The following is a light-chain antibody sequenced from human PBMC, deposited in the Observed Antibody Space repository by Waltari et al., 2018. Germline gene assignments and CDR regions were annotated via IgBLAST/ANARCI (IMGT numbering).Light chain of an antibody. CDR3: QHYISSPWT. CDR1: ERISSW. V-gene: IGKV1-5*03. J-gene: IGKJ1*01. CDR2: TTS. Sequence: DIKMTQFPSTLSASVGDTVTITCRASERISSWLAWYQQKPGKAPKLLIYTTSNLGTGVPSRFSGRGSGTQFTLTINSLQPDDVATYYCQHYISSPWTFGQGTKVEIK.